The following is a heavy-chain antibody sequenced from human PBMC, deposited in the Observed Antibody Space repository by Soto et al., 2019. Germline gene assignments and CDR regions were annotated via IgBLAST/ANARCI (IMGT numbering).Heavy chain of an antibody. CDR2: IYYSGST. CDR1: GGSISSSSYY. CDR3: ARHKRQLVLDY. V-gene: IGHV4-39*01. J-gene: IGHJ4*02. Sequence: LCGGSISSSSYYWGWIRQPPGKGLEWIGSIYYSGSTYYNPSLKRRVTISVDTSKNQFSLKLSSVTAADTAVYYCARHKRQLVLDYWGQGTLVTVSS. D-gene: IGHD6-13*01.